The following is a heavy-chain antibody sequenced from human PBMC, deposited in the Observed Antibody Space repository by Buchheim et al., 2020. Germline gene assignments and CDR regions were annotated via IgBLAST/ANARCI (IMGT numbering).Heavy chain of an antibody. CDR2: FDPEDGET. CDR3: ATFFEPPIWIGELWPMPGNRGRWFDP. CDR1: GYTLTELS. Sequence: QVQLVQSGAEVKKPGASVKVSCKVSGYTLTELSMHWVRQAPGKGLEWMGGFDPEDGETIYAQKFQGRVTMTEDTSTDTAYMELSSLRSEDTAVYYCATFFEPPIWIGELWPMPGNRGRWFDPWGQGTL. V-gene: IGHV1-24*01. J-gene: IGHJ5*02. D-gene: IGHD3-10*01.